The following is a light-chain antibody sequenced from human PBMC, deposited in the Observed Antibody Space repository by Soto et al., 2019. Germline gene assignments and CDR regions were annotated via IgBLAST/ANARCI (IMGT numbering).Light chain of an antibody. J-gene: IGLJ1*01. V-gene: IGLV2-14*01. Sequence: QSVLTQPASVSGSPGQSITISCTGASSAVGGYNYVSWHQQHPGKAPKLMIYDVSNRPSGVSNRFSGSKSGNTASLTISGLQAEDEADYYCSSYTSSTTLVFGTGTKVTVL. CDR1: SSAVGGYNY. CDR3: SSYTSSTTLV. CDR2: DVS.